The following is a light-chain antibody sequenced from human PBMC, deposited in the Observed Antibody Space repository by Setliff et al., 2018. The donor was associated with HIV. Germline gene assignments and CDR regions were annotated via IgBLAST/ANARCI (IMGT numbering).Light chain of an antibody. J-gene: IGLJ1*01. CDR1: RSDVGGYNY. CDR3: CSYAGSDTFVV. CDR2: DVS. V-gene: IGLV2-23*02. Sequence: QSALTQAASVSGSPGQSITMSCTGTRSDVGGYNYVSWYQQHPGKAPKLMIYDVSNRPSGVSNRFSGSKSGNTASLAISGLQADDEADYYCCSYAGSDTFVVFGTGTKVTVL.